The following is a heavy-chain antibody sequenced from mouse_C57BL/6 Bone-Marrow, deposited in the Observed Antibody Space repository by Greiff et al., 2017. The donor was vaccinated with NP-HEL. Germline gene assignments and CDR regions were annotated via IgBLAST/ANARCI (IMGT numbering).Heavy chain of an antibody. CDR3: ARSVYYDYADDPIYAMDY. J-gene: IGHJ4*01. Sequence: DVKREEDGGGLVQPGGSLSLSCAASGFTFTDYYMSWVRQPPGKALEWLVFIRNKANGYTTEYSASVKGRFTISRDYTQSILYLQMNALGAEDSATYYCARSVYYDYADDPIYAMDYWGQGTSVTVSS. V-gene: IGHV7-3*01. CDR1: GFTFTDYY. D-gene: IGHD2-4*01. CDR2: IRNKANGYTT.